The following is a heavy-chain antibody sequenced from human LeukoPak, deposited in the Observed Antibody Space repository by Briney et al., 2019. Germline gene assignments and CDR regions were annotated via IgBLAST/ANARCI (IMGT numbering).Heavy chain of an antibody. CDR2: ISAYNGNT. V-gene: IGHV1-18*01. J-gene: IGHJ4*02. CDR3: VYDFWSGYYDY. Sequence: GASVKVSCKASGYTFTSYGISWVRQAPGQGLEWMGWISAYNGNTNYAQKLQGRVTMTTDTSTSTAYMELRSLRSDDTAVYYCVYDFWSGYYDYWGQGTLVTVSS. CDR1: GYTFTSYG. D-gene: IGHD3-3*01.